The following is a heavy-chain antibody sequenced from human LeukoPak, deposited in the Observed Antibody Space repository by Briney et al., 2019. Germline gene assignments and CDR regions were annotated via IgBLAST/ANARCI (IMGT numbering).Heavy chain of an antibody. D-gene: IGHD6-13*01. CDR2: INSDGSST. V-gene: IGHV3-74*01. CDR1: GFTFSSYW. Sequence: GGSLRLSCAASGFTFSSYWMHWVRQAPGKGLVWVSRINSDGSSTSYADSVKGRFTISRDNAKNSLYLPMDSLRAEDTAVYYCARPYSSTARGSFDSWGRGTLVTVSS. CDR3: ARPYSSTARGSFDS. J-gene: IGHJ4*02.